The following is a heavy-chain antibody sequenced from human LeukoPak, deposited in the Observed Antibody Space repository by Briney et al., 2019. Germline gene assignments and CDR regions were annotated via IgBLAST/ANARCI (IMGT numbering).Heavy chain of an antibody. D-gene: IGHD3-3*01. V-gene: IGHV3-23*01. CDR2: ISGSGGST. CDR3: AKYIKPGSLIRGDAFDI. J-gene: IGHJ3*02. Sequence: GGSLRLSCAASGFTFSTYAMSWLRQPPGKGLEWVSAISGSGGSTYYADSVKGRFTISRDNSKNTLYLQMNSLRAEDTAVYYCAKYIKPGSLIRGDAFDIWGQGTMVTVSS. CDR1: GFTFSTYA.